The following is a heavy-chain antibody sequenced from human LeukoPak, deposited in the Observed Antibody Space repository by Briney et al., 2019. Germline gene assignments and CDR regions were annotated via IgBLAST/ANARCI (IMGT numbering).Heavy chain of an antibody. CDR3: ARAHLVQGSDAHLAPFDC. D-gene: IGHD2-15*01. J-gene: IGHJ4*02. V-gene: IGHV1-69*02. CDR2: IIPILGIA. CDR1: GGTFSSYT. Sequence: SVKVSCKASGGTFSSYTISWVRQAPGQGLEWMGRIIPILGIANYAQKFQGRVTITADKSTSTAYMELSSLRSEDTAVYYCARAHLVQGSDAHLAPFDCWGQGTLVTVSS.